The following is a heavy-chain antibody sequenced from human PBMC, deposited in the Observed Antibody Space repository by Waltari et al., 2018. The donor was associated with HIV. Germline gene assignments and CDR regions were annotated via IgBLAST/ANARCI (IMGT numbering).Heavy chain of an antibody. D-gene: IGHD3-10*01. CDR1: GYTFTSYD. J-gene: IGHJ5*02. Sequence: SCKASGYTFTSYDINWVRQATGQGLEWMGWMNPNSGNTGYAQKFQGRVTMTRNTSISTAYMELSSLRSEDTAVYYCARVALYGSGSYYNDWFDPWGQGTLVTVSS. V-gene: IGHV1-8*01. CDR2: MNPNSGNT. CDR3: ARVALYGSGSYYNDWFDP.